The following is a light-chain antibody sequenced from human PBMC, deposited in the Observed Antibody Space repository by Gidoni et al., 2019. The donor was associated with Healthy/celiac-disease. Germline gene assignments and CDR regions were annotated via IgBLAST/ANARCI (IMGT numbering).Light chain of an antibody. V-gene: IGKV3-20*01. CDR3: QQYGSSPLT. Sequence: EIVLTPSPGTLSLSPGERATLSCRASQSVSSSYLAWYQQKPGQAPRLLIYGASSRATGIPDRFSGSASATDFTLTISRLEPEDFAVYYCQQYGSSPLTFXPXTKVXIK. CDR2: GAS. CDR1: QSVSSSY. J-gene: IGKJ3*01.